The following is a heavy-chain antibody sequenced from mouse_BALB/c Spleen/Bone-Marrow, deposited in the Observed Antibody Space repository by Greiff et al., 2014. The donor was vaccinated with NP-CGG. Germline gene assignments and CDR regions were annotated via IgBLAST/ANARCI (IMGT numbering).Heavy chain of an antibody. J-gene: IGHJ1*01. D-gene: IGHD2-2*01. V-gene: IGHV1S41*01. Sequence: DLVKPGASVKLSCKASGYTFTNYWIHWIKQRPGQGLEWIGRIAPGSGGTYYNEMFKGKTTLTLDTSSSTAYIQLSSLSSEDSDVYFCARERYGCDGWYFDDWGAGTTVTVSS. CDR3: ARERYGCDGWYFDD. CDR1: GYTFTNYW. CDR2: IAPGSGGT.